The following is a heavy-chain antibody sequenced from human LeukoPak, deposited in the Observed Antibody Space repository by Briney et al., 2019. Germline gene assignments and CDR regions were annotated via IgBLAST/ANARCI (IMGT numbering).Heavy chain of an antibody. D-gene: IGHD3-10*01. CDR3: ARDEDYYGSGSYTAPDAFDI. Sequence: PGGSLRLSYAASGFTFSSYSMNWVRQAPGKGLEWVSYISSSSSTIYYADSVKGRFTISRDNAKNSLYLQMNSLRAEDTAVYYRARDEDYYGSGSYTAPDAFDIWGQGTMVTVSS. V-gene: IGHV3-48*01. CDR2: ISSSSSTI. CDR1: GFTFSSYS. J-gene: IGHJ3*02.